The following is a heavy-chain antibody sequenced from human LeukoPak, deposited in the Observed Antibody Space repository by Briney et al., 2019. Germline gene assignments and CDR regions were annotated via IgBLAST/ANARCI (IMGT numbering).Heavy chain of an antibody. Sequence: PSETLSLTCTVSGGSISSGGYYWSWIRQHPGKGLEWTGYIYYSGSTYYNPSLKSRVTISVDTSKNQFSLKLSSVTAADTAVYYCASQYYYDSSGYYWEDYWGQGTLVTVSS. CDR3: ASQYYYDSSGYYWEDY. D-gene: IGHD3-22*01. J-gene: IGHJ4*02. CDR2: IYYSGST. CDR1: GGSISSGGYY. V-gene: IGHV4-31*03.